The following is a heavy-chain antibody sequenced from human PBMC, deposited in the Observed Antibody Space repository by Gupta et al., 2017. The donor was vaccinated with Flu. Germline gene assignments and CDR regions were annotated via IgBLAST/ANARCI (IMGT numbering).Heavy chain of an antibody. V-gene: IGHV3-7*01. J-gene: IGHJ4*02. CDR2: INQDGTTI. Sequence: EVRPVEPGGGLVQTGGSLRLPCRVSRFPFRSYWMSWIRQAPGKGLEWVSNINQDGTTINYVDSVKGRFTISRDNAKNSLYLQIDSLRLDDTAVYYCARDRGWLQHDDWDQGPLVTVSS. CDR3: ARDRGWLQHDD. CDR1: RFPFRSYW. D-gene: IGHD5-24*01.